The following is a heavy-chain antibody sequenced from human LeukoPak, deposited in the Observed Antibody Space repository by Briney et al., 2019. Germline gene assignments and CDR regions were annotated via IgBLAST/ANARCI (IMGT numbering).Heavy chain of an antibody. D-gene: IGHD5-18*01. V-gene: IGHV4-59*01. CDR3: ARAGGYSYGYMDV. CDR1: GGSISSYY. CDR2: IYYSGST. J-gene: IGHJ6*03. Sequence: PSETLSLTCTVSGGSISSYYWSWIRQPPGKGLEWIGYIYYSGSTNYNPSLKSRVTISVDTSKNQFSLKLSSVTAADTAVYYCARAGGYSYGYMDVWGKGTTVTVSS.